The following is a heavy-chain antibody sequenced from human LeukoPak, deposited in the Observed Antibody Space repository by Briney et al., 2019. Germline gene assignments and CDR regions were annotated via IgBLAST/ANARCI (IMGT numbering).Heavy chain of an antibody. Sequence: SETLSLTCTVSGGSISNYYWSWIRQPPGKGLEWIGYINYSGSTTYNPSLKSRVTITVDTSKNQFSLKLTSATAADTAVYYCARQAAANSIDYWGQGTVVTVSS. J-gene: IGHJ4*02. CDR3: ARQAAANSIDY. CDR2: INYSGST. CDR1: GGSISNYY. V-gene: IGHV4-59*08. D-gene: IGHD2-2*01.